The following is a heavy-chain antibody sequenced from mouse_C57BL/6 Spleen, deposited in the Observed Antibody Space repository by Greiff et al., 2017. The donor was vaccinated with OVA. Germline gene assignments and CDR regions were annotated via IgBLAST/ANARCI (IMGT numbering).Heavy chain of an antibody. CDR1: GYAFSSSW. D-gene: IGHD2-3*01. J-gene: IGHJ2*01. Sequence: VKLVESGPELVKPGASVKISCKASGYAFSSSWMNWVKQRPGKGLEWIGRIYPGDGDTNYNGKFKGKATLTADKSSSTAYMQLSSLTSEDSAVYFCARIFYDGYYYFDYWGQGTTLTVSS. V-gene: IGHV1-82*01. CDR3: ARIFYDGYYYFDY. CDR2: IYPGDGDT.